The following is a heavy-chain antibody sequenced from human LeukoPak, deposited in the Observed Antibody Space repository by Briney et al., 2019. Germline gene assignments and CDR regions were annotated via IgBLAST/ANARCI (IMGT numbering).Heavy chain of an antibody. CDR1: GFTFSSYW. CDR2: IKSDGSST. D-gene: IGHD2-15*01. V-gene: IGHV3-74*01. J-gene: IGHJ4*02. CDR3: ARDRGYSVDY. Sequence: PGGSLRLSCAASGFTFSSYWMHWVRHAPGKGLVWVSLIKSDGSSTSYADSVKGRFTISRDNAKNTLYLQMNSLRAEDTAVYYCARDRGYSVDYWGQGTLVTVSS.